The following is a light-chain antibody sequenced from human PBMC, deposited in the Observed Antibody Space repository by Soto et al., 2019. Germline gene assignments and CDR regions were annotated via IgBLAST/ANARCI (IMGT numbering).Light chain of an antibody. CDR3: QQYNNWPLT. CDR1: QSVSNN. Sequence: EIVLTQSPGTLSLSPWERATLSCRASQSVSNNYLAWYQQKPGQAPRLLIYGASTRATGIPARFSGSGSGTEFTLTISSLQSEDFAVYSCQQYNNWPLTFGGGTKVDI. V-gene: IGKV3-15*01. CDR2: GAS. J-gene: IGKJ4*01.